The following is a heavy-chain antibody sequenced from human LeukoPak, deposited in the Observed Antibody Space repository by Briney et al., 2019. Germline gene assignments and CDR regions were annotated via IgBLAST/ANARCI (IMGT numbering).Heavy chain of an antibody. D-gene: IGHD6-19*01. V-gene: IGHV4-39*07. J-gene: IGHJ4*02. CDR3: ARDLGMAGFDY. Sequence: SETLSLTCTVSGGSISSSSYYWGWIRQPPGKGLEWIGSIYYSGSTYYNPSLKSRVTISVDTSKNQFSLKLNSVTAADTAVYYCARDLGMAGFDYWGQGTLVTVSS. CDR1: GGSISSSSYY. CDR2: IYYSGST.